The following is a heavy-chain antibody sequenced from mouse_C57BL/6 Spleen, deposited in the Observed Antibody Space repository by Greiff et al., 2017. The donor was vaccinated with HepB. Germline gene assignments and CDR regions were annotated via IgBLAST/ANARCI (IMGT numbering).Heavy chain of an antibody. CDR1: GFTFSSYA. V-gene: IGHV5-4*01. CDR3: AREDYYGVFDY. CDR2: ISDGGSYT. Sequence: EVQLVESGGGLVKPGGSLKLSCAASGFTFSSYAMSWVRQTPEKRLEWVATISDGGSYTYYPDNVKGRFTISRDNAKNNLYLQMSHLKSEDTAMYYCAREDYYGVFDYWGQGTTLTVSS. D-gene: IGHD1-1*01. J-gene: IGHJ2*01.